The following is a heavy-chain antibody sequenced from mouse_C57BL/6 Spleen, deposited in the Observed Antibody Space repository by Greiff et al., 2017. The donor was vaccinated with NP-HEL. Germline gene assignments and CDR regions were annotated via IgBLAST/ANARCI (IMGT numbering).Heavy chain of an antibody. Sequence: VQLQQSVAELVRPGASVKLSCTASGFNIKNTYMHWVKQRPEQGLEWIGRIDPANGNTKYAPKFQGKATITADTSSNTAYLQLSSLTSEDTAIYYCDREGVYYYGSSHWYFDVWGTGTTVTVSS. J-gene: IGHJ1*03. CDR2: IDPANGNT. CDR1: GFNIKNTY. CDR3: DREGVYYYGSSHWYFDV. V-gene: IGHV14-3*01. D-gene: IGHD1-1*01.